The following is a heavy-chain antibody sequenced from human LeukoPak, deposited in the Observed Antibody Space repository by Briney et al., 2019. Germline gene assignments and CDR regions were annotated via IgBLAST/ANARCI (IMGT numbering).Heavy chain of an antibody. J-gene: IGHJ4*02. D-gene: IGHD4-17*01. CDR3: ARGGEHDYGDYWFDY. Sequence: SETLSPTCAVYGGSFNGYYWSWIRQPPGKGLERIGEINHSGSTNYNPSLKSRVTISVDTSKNQFSLKLSSVTAADTAVYYCARGGEHDYGDYWFDYWGQGTLVTVSS. CDR2: INHSGST. V-gene: IGHV4-34*01. CDR1: GGSFNGYY.